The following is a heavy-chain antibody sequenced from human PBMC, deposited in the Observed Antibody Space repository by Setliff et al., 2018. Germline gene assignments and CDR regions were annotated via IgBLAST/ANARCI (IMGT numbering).Heavy chain of an antibody. CDR2: IYYSGSA. CDR3: ARAERGYSGNVLGY. D-gene: IGHD5-12*01. CDR1: GGSISSGDYY. V-gene: IGHV4-30-4*01. J-gene: IGHJ4*02. Sequence: SETLSLTCTVSGGSISSGDYYWSWIRQPPGKGLEWIGYIYYSGSAYYNPSLKSRLTISMDTSKNQFSLKLSSVAAADTAVYYCARAERGYSGNVLGYWGQGTLVTVSS.